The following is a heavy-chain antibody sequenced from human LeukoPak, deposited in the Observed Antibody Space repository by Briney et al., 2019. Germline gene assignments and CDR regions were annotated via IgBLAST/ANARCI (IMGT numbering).Heavy chain of an antibody. CDR1: GGSFSGYY. CDR3: ARILTTVTTEGDY. CDR2: INHSGST. Sequence: PSETLSLTCGVYGGSFSGYYWSWIRQPPGKGLEWIGEINHSGSTNYTPSLKSRVTISVDTAKNPFSLKLSSVTAADTAVYYCARILTTVTTEGDYWGRGTLVTVSS. J-gene: IGHJ4*02. D-gene: IGHD4-17*01. V-gene: IGHV4-34*01.